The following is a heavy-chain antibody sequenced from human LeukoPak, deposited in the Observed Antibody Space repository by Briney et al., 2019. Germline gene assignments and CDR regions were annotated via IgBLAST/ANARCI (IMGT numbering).Heavy chain of an antibody. Sequence: SVKVSCKASGGTFSSYAISWVRQAPGQGLEWMGGIIPIFGTANYAQKFQGRVTITADESTSTAYMELSSLGSEDTAVYYCARDKFSYYDSSGYTVYYYGMDVWGQGTTVTVSS. V-gene: IGHV1-69*13. CDR3: ARDKFSYYDSSGYTVYYYGMDV. J-gene: IGHJ6*02. CDR2: IIPIFGTA. D-gene: IGHD3-22*01. CDR1: GGTFSSYA.